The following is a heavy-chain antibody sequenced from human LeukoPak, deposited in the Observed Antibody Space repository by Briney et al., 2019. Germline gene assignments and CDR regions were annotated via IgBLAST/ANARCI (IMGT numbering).Heavy chain of an antibody. CDR1: GFIFSSYW. D-gene: IGHD4-17*01. Sequence: GGSLRLSCAASGFIFSSYWMHWVRHAPGKGLVWVSRINTDGSSTSYADSVKGRFTISRDNAKNTLYLQMNSLRAEDTAVYYCARGDYGDYQITIDYWGQGTLVTVSS. CDR3: ARGDYGDYQITIDY. J-gene: IGHJ4*02. V-gene: IGHV3-74*01. CDR2: INTDGSST.